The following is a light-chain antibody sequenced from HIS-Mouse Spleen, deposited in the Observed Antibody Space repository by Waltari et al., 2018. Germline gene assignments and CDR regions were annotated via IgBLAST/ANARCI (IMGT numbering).Light chain of an antibody. V-gene: IGLV3-21*02. CDR2: EDS. CDR3: QVWDSSSDPVV. Sequence: SYVLTQPPSVSVAPGQTARITCGGNNIGSKSVHWYQQKPGQAPVLVVYEDSDRPSGMPGRFSGSNSGNTATLTISRVEAGDEADYYCQVWDSSSDPVVFGGGTKLTVL. J-gene: IGLJ2*01. CDR1: NIGSKS.